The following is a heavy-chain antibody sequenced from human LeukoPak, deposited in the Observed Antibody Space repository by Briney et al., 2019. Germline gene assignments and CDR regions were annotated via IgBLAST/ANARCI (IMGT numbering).Heavy chain of an antibody. CDR3: ARQVPGDDAFHI. Sequence: SETLSLTCTVSGGSIRTYYWSWIRQPAGKGLEWIGRIYSSGSTTYNPSLKSRVTMSVDTSKSQFSLKLSSVTAADTAVYYCARQVPGDDAFHIWGQGTMVTVSS. V-gene: IGHV4-4*07. J-gene: IGHJ3*02. D-gene: IGHD7-27*01. CDR1: GGSIRTYY. CDR2: IYSSGST.